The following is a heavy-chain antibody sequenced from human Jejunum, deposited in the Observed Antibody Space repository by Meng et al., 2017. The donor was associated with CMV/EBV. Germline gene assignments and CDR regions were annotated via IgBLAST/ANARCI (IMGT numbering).Heavy chain of an antibody. Sequence: AASRFTFSSYWVHWVRQAPGKGLVWVSRINIDGSTTTYADSVKGRFTISRDNAKNTLYLQMNSLRVEDTAVYYCARGYVGTYRNDYWGQGTLVTVSS. V-gene: IGHV3-74*01. J-gene: IGHJ4*02. D-gene: IGHD1-26*01. CDR3: ARGYVGTYRNDY. CDR2: INIDGSTT. CDR1: RFTFSSYW.